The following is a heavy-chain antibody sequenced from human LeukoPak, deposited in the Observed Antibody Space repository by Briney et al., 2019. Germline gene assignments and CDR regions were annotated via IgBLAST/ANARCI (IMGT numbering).Heavy chain of an antibody. V-gene: IGHV4-59*01. J-gene: IGHJ4*02. CDR3: ARGIGGYNYGYAFDY. D-gene: IGHD5-18*01. Sequence: SETLSLTCTVSGDSISAYYWSWIPQPPGKGLEWFGYIYYSGSTNYNPSLKTRVTISVDTSKNQFSLKLSSVTAADTAVYYCARGIGGYNYGYAFDYWGQGTLVTVSS. CDR2: IYYSGST. CDR1: GDSISAYY.